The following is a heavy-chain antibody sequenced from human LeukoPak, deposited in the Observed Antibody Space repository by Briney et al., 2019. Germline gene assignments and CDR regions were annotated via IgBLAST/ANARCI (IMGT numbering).Heavy chain of an antibody. CDR2: IGGIGGNT. CDR3: AKDRVVVPAAPHGMDV. V-gene: IGHV3-23*01. D-gene: IGHD2-2*01. Sequence: PGGSLRLSCATSGVTFSDSWLSWVRQAPGKGLEWVSTIGGIGGNTYYADSVKGRFTISRDNSRNTLYLQMNSLRAEDTAVYYCAKDRVVVPAAPHGMDVWGQGTTVTVSS. CDR1: GVTFSDSW. J-gene: IGHJ6*02.